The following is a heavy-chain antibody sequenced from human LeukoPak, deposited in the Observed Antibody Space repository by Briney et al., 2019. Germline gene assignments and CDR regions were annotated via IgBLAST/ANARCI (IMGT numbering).Heavy chain of an antibody. D-gene: IGHD7-27*01. CDR2: IIPIFGTA. Sequence: SVKVPCKASGGTFSSYAISWVRQAPGQGLEWMGGIIPIFGTANYAQKFQGRVTITADESTSTAYMELSSLRSEDTAVYYCVRVGIWGPMYYFDYWGQGTLVTVSS. J-gene: IGHJ4*02. V-gene: IGHV1-69*13. CDR3: VRVGIWGPMYYFDY. CDR1: GGTFSSYA.